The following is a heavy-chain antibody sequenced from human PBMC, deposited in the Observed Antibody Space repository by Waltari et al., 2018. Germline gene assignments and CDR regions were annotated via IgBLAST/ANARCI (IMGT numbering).Heavy chain of an antibody. D-gene: IGHD3-9*01. J-gene: IGHJ4*02. CDR3: VRGGTGMQRVESLDY. CDR2: ISDTSTYI. Sequence: EVQLVESGGGLVKPGGSLRLSCAAYGSTFKTYSMNWVRQAPGKGLDWVSSISDTSTYIYYAVSLRGRFTTSRDNAKNSLYLQLNSLRAEDTAVYYCVRGGTGMQRVESLDYWGQGILVTVSS. V-gene: IGHV3-21*01. CDR1: GSTFKTYS.